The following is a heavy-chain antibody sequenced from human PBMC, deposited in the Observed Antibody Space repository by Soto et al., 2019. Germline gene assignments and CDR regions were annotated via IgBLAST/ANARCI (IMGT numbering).Heavy chain of an antibody. Sequence: QVPLAESGGGVVQPGRSLRLSCAASGFSFGNYDMHWVRQAPGKGLEGVAVMAYDGTNEHYVASVKGRFTISRDNSRNTLYLQMNRLRPDDTAVYYCAKVVAPGIAITGAYFDNWGQGTLVTVSS. J-gene: IGHJ4*02. CDR3: AKVVAPGIAITGAYFDN. CDR2: MAYDGTNE. V-gene: IGHV3-30*18. D-gene: IGHD5-12*01. CDR1: GFSFGNYD.